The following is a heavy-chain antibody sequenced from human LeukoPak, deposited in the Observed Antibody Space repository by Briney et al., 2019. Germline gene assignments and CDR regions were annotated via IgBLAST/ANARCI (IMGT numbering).Heavy chain of an antibody. V-gene: IGHV3-53*01. CDR3: ARGMISISQPLYFDY. J-gene: IGHJ4*02. Sequence: PGGSLRLSCAASGFTVSSDYMSWVRQAPGKGLAWVSVIYSGGRTYYADSVKGRFTISRDNSKNTLFLQMNSLRAEDTAVYYCARGMISISQPLYFDYWGQGTQVTVSS. CDR1: GFTVSSDY. CDR2: IYSGGRT. D-gene: IGHD3-9*01.